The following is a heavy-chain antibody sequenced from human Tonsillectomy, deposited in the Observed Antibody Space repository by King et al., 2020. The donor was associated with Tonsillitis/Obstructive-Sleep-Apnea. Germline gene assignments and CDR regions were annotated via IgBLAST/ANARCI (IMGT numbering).Heavy chain of an antibody. CDR1: GGSITSVNW. CDR2: IYHSGST. Sequence: VQLQESGPGLVKPSGTLSLTCAGSGGSITSVNWWTWVRQPPGKGLEWIGEIYHSGSTNYNPSLKSRLTISVERSKNQFSLKLTSVTAADTAVYYCAKGGDCSSSSGFSHHTDYHYMDGWGRGTTVTVPS. J-gene: IGHJ6*03. CDR3: AKGGDCSSSSGFSHHTDYHYMDG. D-gene: IGHD2-2*01. V-gene: IGHV4-4*02.